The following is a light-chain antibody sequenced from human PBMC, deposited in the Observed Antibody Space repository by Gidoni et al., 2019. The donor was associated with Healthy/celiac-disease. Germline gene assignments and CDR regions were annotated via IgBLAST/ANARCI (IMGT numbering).Light chain of an antibody. CDR2: GAS. J-gene: IGKJ3*01. Sequence: EIVLTQSPCTLSLSPGERATLSCRASQSVSSSYLAWYQQKPGKAPRLLIYGASSRATGIPDRFSGSGSGTDFTLTISRLEPEDFAVYYCQQYGSSPIFGPGTKVDIK. V-gene: IGKV3-20*01. CDR1: QSVSSSY. CDR3: QQYGSSPI.